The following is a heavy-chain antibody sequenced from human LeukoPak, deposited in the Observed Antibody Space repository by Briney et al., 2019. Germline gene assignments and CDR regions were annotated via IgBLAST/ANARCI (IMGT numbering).Heavy chain of an antibody. D-gene: IGHD1-7*01. J-gene: IGHJ4*02. CDR1: GGSISSYY. Sequence: SETLSLTCTVSGGSISSYYWSWIRQPPGKGLEWIGYIYTSGSTNYNPSLKSRVTISVDTSKNQFSLKLSSVTAADTAVYYCASTGITGTTSYFDYWGQGTLVTVSS. CDR3: ASTGITGTTSYFDY. V-gene: IGHV4-4*09. CDR2: IYTSGST.